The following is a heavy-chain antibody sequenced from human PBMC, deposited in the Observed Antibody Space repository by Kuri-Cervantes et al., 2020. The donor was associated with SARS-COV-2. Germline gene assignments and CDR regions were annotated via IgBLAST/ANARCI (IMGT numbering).Heavy chain of an antibody. CDR3: ANDRAAVAVELAPFDY. CDR1: GFTFSSYG. D-gene: IGHD6-19*01. CDR2: IRYGGSNK. J-gene: IGHJ4*02. Sequence: GESLKISCAASGFTFSSYGMHWVRQAPGKGLEWVAFIRYGGSNKYYADSVKGRFTISRDNSKNTLYLQMNSLRAEDTAVYYCANDRAAVAVELAPFDYWGQGTLVTVSS. V-gene: IGHV3-30*02.